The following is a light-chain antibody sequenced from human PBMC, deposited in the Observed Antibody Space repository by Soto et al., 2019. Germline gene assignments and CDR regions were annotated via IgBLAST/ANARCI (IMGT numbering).Light chain of an antibody. V-gene: IGLV1-36*01. J-gene: IGLJ1*01. CDR3: VAWDGSLNGDV. CDR1: SSNIGDNA. Sequence: QSVLTQPPSVSAAPRQRVIISCSGSSSNIGDNAVQWYQQLPGKTPKLLIYYDDLVAPGVSDRFSGSKSGTSASLAISGLQSEDEADYYCVAWDGSLNGDVFGTGTKLTVL. CDR2: YDD.